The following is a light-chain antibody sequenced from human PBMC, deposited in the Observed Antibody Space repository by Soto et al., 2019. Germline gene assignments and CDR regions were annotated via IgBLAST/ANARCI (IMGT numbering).Light chain of an antibody. Sequence: QSVLTHPASVSGSPSQSITISCTGTSSDVGGYNYVSWYQQHPGKAPKLMIYDVSNRPSGVSNRFSGSKSGNTASLTISGLQAEDEADYYCRSYTSSSTLEVFGTGTKVTV. CDR3: RSYTSSSTLEV. CDR1: SSDVGGYNY. V-gene: IGLV2-14*01. CDR2: DVS. J-gene: IGLJ1*01.